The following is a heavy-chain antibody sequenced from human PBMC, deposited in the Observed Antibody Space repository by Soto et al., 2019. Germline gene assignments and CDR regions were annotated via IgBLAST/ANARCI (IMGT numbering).Heavy chain of an antibody. CDR2: IGTAGDT. J-gene: IGHJ6*02. Sequence: PVGSLRLSCAASGFTFSSYDMHWVRQATGKGLEWVSAIGTAGDTYYPGSVKGRFTISRENAKNSLYLQMNSLRAGDTAVYYCARAPPVGYYYYGMDVWGQGTTVTVSS. V-gene: IGHV3-13*01. CDR1: GFTFSSYD. CDR3: ARAPPVGYYYYGMDV.